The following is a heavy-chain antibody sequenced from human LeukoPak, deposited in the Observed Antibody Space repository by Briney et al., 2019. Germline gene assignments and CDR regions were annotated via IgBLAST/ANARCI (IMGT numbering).Heavy chain of an antibody. J-gene: IGHJ4*02. D-gene: IGHD1-1*01. CDR2: IYWDDDK. CDR3: ALTEIRKDLRYRDY. Sequence: GPTPVNPTQTLTLTCTFSGFSLSTSAVGVGWIRQPPGKALEWPALIYWDDDKRYCPSLKSRLTITKDTSKNQVVLTVTNMDPVDTATYYCALTEIRKDLRYRDYWGQGTLVTVSS. CDR1: GFSLSTSAVG. V-gene: IGHV2-5*02.